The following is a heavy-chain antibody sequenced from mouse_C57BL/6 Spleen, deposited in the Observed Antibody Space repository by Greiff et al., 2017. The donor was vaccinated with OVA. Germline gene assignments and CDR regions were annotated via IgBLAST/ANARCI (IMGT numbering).Heavy chain of an antibody. J-gene: IGHJ3*01. CDR2: ISSGGSYT. CDR1: GFTFSSYG. Sequence: EVKLVESGGDLVKPGGSLKLSCAASGFTFSSYGMSWVRQTPDKRLEWVATISSGGSYTYYPDSVKGRFTISRDNAKNTLYLQMSSLKSEDTAMYYCARFYDYYGWFAYWGQGTLVTVSA. CDR3: ARFYDYYGWFAY. D-gene: IGHD1-1*01. V-gene: IGHV5-6*01.